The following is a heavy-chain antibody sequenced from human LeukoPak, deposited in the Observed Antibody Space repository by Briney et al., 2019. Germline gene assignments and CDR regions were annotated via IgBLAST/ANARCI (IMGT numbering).Heavy chain of an antibody. Sequence: ASVKVSCKASGYTFTGYYMHWVRQAPGQGLEWMGWISAYNGNTNYAQKLQGRVTMTTDTSTNTAYMELRSLRSDDTAVYYCAFSRYYLQGSYYYMDVWGKGTTVTVSS. J-gene: IGHJ6*03. CDR2: ISAYNGNT. CDR3: AFSRYYLQGSYYYMDV. D-gene: IGHD2/OR15-2a*01. V-gene: IGHV1-18*04. CDR1: GYTFTGYY.